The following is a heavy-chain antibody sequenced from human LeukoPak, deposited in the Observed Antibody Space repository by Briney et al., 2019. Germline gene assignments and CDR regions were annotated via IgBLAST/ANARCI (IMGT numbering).Heavy chain of an antibody. CDR1: SGSFSGYY. Sequence: SETLSLTCAVYSGSFSGYYWSWIRQPPGKGLEWIGEINHSGSTNYNPSLKSRVTISVDTSKKQFSLKLSSVTAADTAVYYCVTYYFDSSGPKKNYWGQGTLVTVSS. CDR3: VTYYFDSSGPKKNY. V-gene: IGHV4-34*01. D-gene: IGHD3-22*01. CDR2: INHSGST. J-gene: IGHJ4*02.